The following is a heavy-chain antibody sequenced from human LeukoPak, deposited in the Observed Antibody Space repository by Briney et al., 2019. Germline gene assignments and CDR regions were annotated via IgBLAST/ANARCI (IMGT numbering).Heavy chain of an antibody. V-gene: IGHV4-4*02. Sequence: PSETLSLTCAVSGGSISSNNWWGWVRQPPGKGLEWIGEIYHSGSPNYNPSLRSRVTISVDKSRNHFSLNLSSVTAADTAVYYCARIAVALPKGAFDIWGQGTMVTVSS. CDR1: GGSISSNNW. CDR3: ARIAVALPKGAFDI. J-gene: IGHJ3*02. D-gene: IGHD6-19*01. CDR2: IYHSGSP.